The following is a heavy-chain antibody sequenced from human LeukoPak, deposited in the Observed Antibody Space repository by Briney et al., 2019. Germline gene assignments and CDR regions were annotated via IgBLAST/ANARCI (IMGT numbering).Heavy chain of an antibody. D-gene: IGHD3-10*01. V-gene: IGHV4-34*01. CDR2: INHSGST. CDR1: GGSFSGYY. J-gene: IGHJ4*02. Sequence: PSGTLSLTCAVYGGSFSGYYWSWIRQPPGKGLEWIGEINHSGSTNYNPSLKSRVTISVDTSKNQFSLKLSSVTAADTAVYYCARRLPYYGSGSYLDYWGQGTLVTVSS. CDR3: ARRLPYYGSGSYLDY.